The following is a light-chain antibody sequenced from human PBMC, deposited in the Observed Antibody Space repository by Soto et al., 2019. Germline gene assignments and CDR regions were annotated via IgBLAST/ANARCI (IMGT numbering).Light chain of an antibody. Sequence: EMVLTQSPGTLSLSPGESATLSCRASQSVSNNYLACYQQTPGQAPRLLIYGASKRATGIPDRFSGSGSGTDFTLTISRLEPEDFAVYYCQQYGSSGTFGQGTKVDIK. CDR3: QQYGSSGT. CDR2: GAS. J-gene: IGKJ1*01. CDR1: QSVSNNY. V-gene: IGKV3-20*01.